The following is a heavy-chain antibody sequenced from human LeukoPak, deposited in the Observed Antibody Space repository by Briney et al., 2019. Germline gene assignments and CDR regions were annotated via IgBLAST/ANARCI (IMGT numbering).Heavy chain of an antibody. CDR3: ARVPFWYGDNVPLYFDY. V-gene: IGHV1-69*13. D-gene: IGHD4-17*01. Sequence: SVKVSCKASGGTFSSYAISWVRQAPGQGLEWMGGIIPIFGTANYAQKFQGRVTITADESTSTAYMELSSLRSEDTAVYYCARVPFWYGDNVPLYFDYWGQGTLVTVSS. CDR1: GGTFSSYA. CDR2: IIPIFGTA. J-gene: IGHJ4*02.